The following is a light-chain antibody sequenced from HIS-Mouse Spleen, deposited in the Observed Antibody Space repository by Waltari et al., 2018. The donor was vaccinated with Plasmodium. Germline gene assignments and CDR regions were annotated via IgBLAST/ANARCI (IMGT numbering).Light chain of an antibody. J-gene: IGLJ3*02. CDR2: GKN. CDR3: NSRDSSGNHQV. V-gene: IGLV3-19*01. CDR1: SLRSYY. Sequence: SSELTQDPAVSVAFGQTVRITCQGDSLRSYYANWYQQKPGQAPVLVIYGKNNRPSGIPDRFSGSSSGNTASLTITGAQAEDEADYYCNSRDSSGNHQVFGGGTKLTVL.